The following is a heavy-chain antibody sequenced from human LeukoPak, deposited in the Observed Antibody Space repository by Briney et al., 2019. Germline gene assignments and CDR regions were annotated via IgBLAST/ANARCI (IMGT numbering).Heavy chain of an antibody. Sequence: GGSLRLSCAASGFTVGNNHMSWLRQAPGKGLEWVSVLYRDGSAYYANSVKGRFTFSRDNSKNTLYLQMNSLRAEDTAVYYCARAFRTTGSGYTFDYWGQGTLVTVSS. CDR2: LYRDGSA. V-gene: IGHV3-53*01. CDR3: ARAFRTTGSGYTFDY. J-gene: IGHJ4*02. D-gene: IGHD3-10*01. CDR1: GFTVGNNH.